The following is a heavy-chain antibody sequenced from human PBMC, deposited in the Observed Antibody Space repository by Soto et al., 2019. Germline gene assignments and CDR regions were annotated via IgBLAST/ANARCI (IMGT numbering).Heavy chain of an antibody. V-gene: IGHV1-2*02. CDR3: TREHIENSDRLYDAFDI. D-gene: IGHD2-21*01. CDR1: GYTFTDYY. CDR2: MNPKSGGA. J-gene: IGHJ3*02. Sequence: ASVKVSCKTSGYTFTDYYTHWVRQAPGQGLEWMGWMNPKSGGAYFAQKFQGRVTLTRDTSIGTAYIEVNSLTSDDTAVYFCTREHIENSDRLYDAFDIWGQGTTVTVSS.